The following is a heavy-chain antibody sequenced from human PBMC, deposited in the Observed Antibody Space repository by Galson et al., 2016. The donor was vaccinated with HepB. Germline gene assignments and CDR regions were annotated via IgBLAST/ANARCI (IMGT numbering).Heavy chain of an antibody. CDR2: INPRSGGT. CDR1: GYTFTGHY. D-gene: IGHD3-22*01. Sequence: SVKVSCKASGYTFTGHYIHWVRLAPGQGLEWMGWINPRSGGTKYAQKFQGRVTMTGDTSISTAYVELSTLTSDDTAVYYCARLSTSGYPNWFDPWGQGTVVTVSS. J-gene: IGHJ5*02. CDR3: ARLSTSGYPNWFDP. V-gene: IGHV1-2*02.